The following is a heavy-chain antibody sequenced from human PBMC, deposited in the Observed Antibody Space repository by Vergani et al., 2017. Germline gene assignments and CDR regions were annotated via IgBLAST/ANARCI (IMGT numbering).Heavy chain of an antibody. CDR2: IYPGDSDT. D-gene: IGHD3-16*01. CDR3: ARAQGFSYNYGSDY. CDR1: GYNFPIHW. V-gene: IGHV5-51*01. Sequence: EVQLVQSGAEVKKPGESLKISCKASGYNFPIHWIGWVRQMPGKGLEWMGVIYPGDSDTRYNPSFQGQDIISVDKSVSTVYLQWSNLKASDTAMYYCARAQGFSYNYGSDYWGQGTLVTVSS. J-gene: IGHJ4*02.